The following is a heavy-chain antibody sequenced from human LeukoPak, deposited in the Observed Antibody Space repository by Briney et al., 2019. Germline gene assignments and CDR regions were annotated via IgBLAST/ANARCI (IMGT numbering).Heavy chain of an antibody. J-gene: IGHJ4*02. CDR2: IIAYNGNT. CDR1: GYTFTSYG. V-gene: IGHV1-18*04. CDR3: ARVGHSGYGWYIDY. D-gene: IGHD5-12*01. Sequence: ASVTVSCKASGYTFTSYGISWVRQAPGQGLEWMGWIIAYNGNTNYAQRLQGRVTMTTDTSTSTAYMELRSLRSDDTAVYYCARVGHSGYGWYIDYWCQGTRVTVAS.